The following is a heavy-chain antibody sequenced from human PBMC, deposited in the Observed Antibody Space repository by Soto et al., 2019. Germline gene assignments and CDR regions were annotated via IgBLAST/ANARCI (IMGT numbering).Heavy chain of an antibody. CDR3: TTDIVVVAAADY. D-gene: IGHD2-15*01. CDR1: GFTFSNAR. J-gene: IGHJ4*02. V-gene: IGHV3-15*01. Sequence: EVQLVESGGGLVKPGGSLRLSCAASGFTFSNARMSWVRQAPGKGLEWVGRIKSKTDGGTTDYAAPVKGRFTISRDDSKNTLYLQMNSLKTEDTAVYYCTTDIVVVAAADYWGQGTLVTVSS. CDR2: IKSKTDGGTT.